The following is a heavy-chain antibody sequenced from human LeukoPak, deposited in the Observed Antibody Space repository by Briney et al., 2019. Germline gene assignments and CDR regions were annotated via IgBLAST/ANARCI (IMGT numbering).Heavy chain of an antibody. D-gene: IGHD3-22*01. J-gene: IGHJ4*02. V-gene: IGHV4-38-2*02. CDR2: NYHSGST. Sequence: SETLSLTCTVSGYSISSGYYWGWIRQPPGKGLEWIGSNYHSGSTYYNPSLKSRVTISVDTSKNQFSLKLSSVTAADTAVYYCARDLGDSSPTVGLGYWGQGTLVTVSS. CDR3: ARDLGDSSPTVGLGY. CDR1: GYSISSGYY.